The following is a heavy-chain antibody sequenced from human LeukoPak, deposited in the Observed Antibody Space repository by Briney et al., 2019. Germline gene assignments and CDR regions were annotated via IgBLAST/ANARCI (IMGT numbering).Heavy chain of an antibody. CDR2: IYYSGST. D-gene: IGHD1-26*01. J-gene: IGHJ4*02. V-gene: IGHV4-39*07. CDR1: GGSISSSSYC. CDR3: AIVGGDY. Sequence: PSETLSLTCTVSGGSISSSSYCWGWIRQPRGRGLEWIESIYYSGSTYYIPSLKSRVTISVDTSKNQFSLKLSSVTAADTAVYYCAIVGGDYWGQGTLVTVSS.